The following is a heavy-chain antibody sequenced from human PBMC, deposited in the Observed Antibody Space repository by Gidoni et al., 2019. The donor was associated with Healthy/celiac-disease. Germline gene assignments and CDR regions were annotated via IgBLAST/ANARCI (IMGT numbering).Heavy chain of an antibody. CDR2: INPNSGGT. CDR1: GYTFTGSY. V-gene: IGHV1-2*02. D-gene: IGHD1-26*01. CDR3: ASLVGELLRGRYFDY. Sequence: QVQLVQSGAEVKQPGASVTVSCKASGYTFTGSYMHWVRQAPGQGLEWMGWINPNSGGTNYAQKFQGRVTMTRDTSISTAYMELSRLRSDDTAVYYWASLVGELLRGRYFDYWGQGTLVTVSS. J-gene: IGHJ4*02.